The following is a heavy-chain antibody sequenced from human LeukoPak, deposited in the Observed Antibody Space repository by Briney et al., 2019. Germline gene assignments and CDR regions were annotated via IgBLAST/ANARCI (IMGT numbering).Heavy chain of an antibody. D-gene: IGHD6-19*01. Sequence: GGSLRLSCAASEFTYGMNWVRQAPGKGLECVSAISGSGSNTYYADSVKGRFTISRDNSKNTLYLQMNSLRAEDTAVYYCAKEDVAVAGSFDYWGQGTLVTVPS. CDR1: EFTYG. J-gene: IGHJ4*02. V-gene: IGHV3-23*01. CDR2: ISGSGSNT. CDR3: AKEDVAVAGSFDY.